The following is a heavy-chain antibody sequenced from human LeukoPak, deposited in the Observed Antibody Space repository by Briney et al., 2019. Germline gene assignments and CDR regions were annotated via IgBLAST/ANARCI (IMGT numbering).Heavy chain of an antibody. V-gene: IGHV6-1*01. CDR2: TYYRSKWSN. CDR1: GDSVSSNIAA. D-gene: IGHD6-13*01. Sequence: SQTLSLTCAISGDSVSSNIAAWNWIRQSPSRGLEWLGRTYYRSKWSNNYAISAKSRITINPDTSKNQFSLQLSSVTPEDTAVYYCARGLYDSSWYYLDYWGQGTLVTVSS. J-gene: IGHJ4*02. CDR3: ARGLYDSSWYYLDY.